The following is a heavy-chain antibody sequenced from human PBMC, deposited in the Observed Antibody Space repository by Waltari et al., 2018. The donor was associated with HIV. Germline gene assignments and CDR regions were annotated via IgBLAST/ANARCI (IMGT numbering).Heavy chain of an antibody. CDR3: ARPRGYNYGYTGFDP. J-gene: IGHJ5*02. V-gene: IGHV3-74*01. D-gene: IGHD5-18*01. CDR2: INSDGSST. Sequence: EVQLVESGGGLVQPGGSLRLSCAASEFTFSDYWMHWVRQGPGKGLVWVSRINSDGSSTSYADSVKGRFTISRDNAKNTLYLQMYSLRAEDTAVYYCARPRGYNYGYTGFDPWGRGTLVTVSS. CDR1: EFTFSDYW.